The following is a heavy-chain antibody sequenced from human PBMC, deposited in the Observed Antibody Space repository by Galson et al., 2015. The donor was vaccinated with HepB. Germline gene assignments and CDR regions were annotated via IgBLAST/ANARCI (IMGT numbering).Heavy chain of an antibody. CDR2: ISSSGSTI. Sequence: SLRLSCAASGFTFSDYHMSWIRQAPGKGLEWVSYISSSGSTIYYADSVKGRFTISRDNAKNSLYLQMNSLRAEDTAVYYCARSYDFWSGYHFDYWGQGTLVTVSS. J-gene: IGHJ4*02. V-gene: IGHV3-11*01. CDR3: ARSYDFWSGYHFDY. CDR1: GFTFSDYH. D-gene: IGHD3-3*01.